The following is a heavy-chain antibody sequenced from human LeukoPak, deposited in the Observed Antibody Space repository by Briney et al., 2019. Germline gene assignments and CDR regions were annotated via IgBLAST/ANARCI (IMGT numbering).Heavy chain of an antibody. V-gene: IGHV1-18*01. CDR3: ARVGGVVMGATLDFDY. J-gene: IGHJ4*02. CDR2: ISAYNGNT. Sequence: ASVKVSCKASGYTFTSYGISWVRQAPGQGLEWMGWISAYNGNTNYAQKLQGRVTMTTDASTSTAYMELRSLRSDDTAVYYCARVGGVVMGATLDFDYWGQGTLVTVSS. CDR1: GYTFTSYG. D-gene: IGHD1-26*01.